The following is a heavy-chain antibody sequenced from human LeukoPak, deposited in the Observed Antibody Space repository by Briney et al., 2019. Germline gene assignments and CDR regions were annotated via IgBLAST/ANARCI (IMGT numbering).Heavy chain of an antibody. V-gene: IGHV4-59*11. CDR3: AREGGYCSGGSCYETENWFDP. CDR2: IYYSGST. Sequence: PSETLSLTCTVSGGSISSHYWSWIRQPPGKGLEWIGYIYYSGSTNYNPSLKSRVTISVDTSKNQFSLKLSSVTAADTAVYYCAREGGYCSGGSCYETENWFDPWGQGTLVTVSS. J-gene: IGHJ5*02. CDR1: GGSISSHY. D-gene: IGHD2-15*01.